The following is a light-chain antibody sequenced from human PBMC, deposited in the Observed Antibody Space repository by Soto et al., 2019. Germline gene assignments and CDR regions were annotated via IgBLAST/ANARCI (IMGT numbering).Light chain of an antibody. V-gene: IGLV1-44*01. CDR2: TTN. CDR1: TSNIGSYT. CDR3: AAWGDSLNGPV. Sequence: QSVLTQPPSASRTPGQRVTISCSGGTSNIGSYTVSWYQQLPGTAPKLLIYTTNQRPSGVPDRLSGSKSGTSASLSISGLQSEDEADYYCAAWGDSLNGPVFGGGTKVTVL. J-gene: IGLJ2*01.